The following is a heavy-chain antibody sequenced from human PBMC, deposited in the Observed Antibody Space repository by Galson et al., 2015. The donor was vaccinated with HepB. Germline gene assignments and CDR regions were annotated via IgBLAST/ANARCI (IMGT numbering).Heavy chain of an antibody. D-gene: IGHD2-21*02. CDR3: ASAYCGGDCYSFDY. V-gene: IGHV1-18*01. CDR2: ISAYNGNT. J-gene: IGHJ4*02. Sequence: SVKVSCKASGYTFTSYGISWVRQAPGQGLEWMGWISAYNGNTNYAQKLQGRVTMTTDTSTSTAYMELSSLRSEDTAVYYCASAYCGGDCYSFDYWGQGTLVTVSS. CDR1: GYTFTSYG.